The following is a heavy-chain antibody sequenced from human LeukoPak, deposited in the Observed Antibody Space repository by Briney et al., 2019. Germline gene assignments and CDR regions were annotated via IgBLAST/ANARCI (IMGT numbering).Heavy chain of an antibody. Sequence: SETLSLTCTVSGGSISSYYWGWIRQPPGKGLEWIGYIYYSGSTNYNPSLKSRVTISVDTSKNQFSLKLSSVTAADTAVYYCARGGADFWSGHNYYMDVWGKGTTVTVSS. CDR1: GGSISSYY. V-gene: IGHV4-59*01. D-gene: IGHD3-3*01. J-gene: IGHJ6*03. CDR2: IYYSGST. CDR3: ARGGADFWSGHNYYMDV.